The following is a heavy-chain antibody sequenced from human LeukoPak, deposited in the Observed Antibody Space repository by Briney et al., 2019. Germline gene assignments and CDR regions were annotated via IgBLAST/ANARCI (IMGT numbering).Heavy chain of an antibody. CDR2: ISNNGGYT. CDR1: GFTFSSYA. J-gene: IGHJ4*02. D-gene: IGHD2-15*01. Sequence: GGSLRLSCAVSGFTFSSYAMSWVRQAPGKGLEWVSAISNNGGYTYYADSVQGRFTISRDNSKSTLCLQMNSLRAEDTAVYYCAKQLGYCSDGSCYFPYWGQGTLVTVSS. V-gene: IGHV3-23*01. CDR3: AKQLGYCSDGSCYFPY.